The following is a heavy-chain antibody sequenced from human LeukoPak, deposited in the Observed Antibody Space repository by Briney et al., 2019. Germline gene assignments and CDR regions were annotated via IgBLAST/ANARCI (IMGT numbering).Heavy chain of an antibody. CDR1: GDSISSTNYY. CDR2: IYYTGNT. J-gene: IGHJ4*02. D-gene: IGHD3/OR15-3a*01. V-gene: IGHV4-39*01. CDR3: ARQTGSGLFILP. Sequence: SETLSLTCTVSGDSISSTNYYWGWIRQPPGKGLEWIGSIYYTGNTYYNASLKSQVSISIDTSKNQFSLKLTSVTAADTAVYYCARQTGSGLFILPGGQGTLVTVSS.